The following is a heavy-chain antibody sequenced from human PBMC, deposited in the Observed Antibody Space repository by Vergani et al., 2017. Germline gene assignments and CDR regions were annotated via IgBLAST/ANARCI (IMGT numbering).Heavy chain of an antibody. J-gene: IGHJ5*02. V-gene: IGHV4-31*03. CDR2: IYYSGST. CDR1: GGSISSGGYY. D-gene: IGHD2-2*01. CDR3: ARSVVVPAGGNWFDP. Sequence: QVQLQESGPGLVKPSQTLSLTCTVSGGSISSGGYYWSWIRQHQGKGLEWVGYIYYSGSTYYNPSLKSRVTISVDTYKNQFSLKLSSVTAADTAVYYCARSVVVPAGGNWFDPWGQGTLVTVSS.